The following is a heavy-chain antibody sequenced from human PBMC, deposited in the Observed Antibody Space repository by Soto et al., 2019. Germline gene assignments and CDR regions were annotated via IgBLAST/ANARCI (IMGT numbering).Heavy chain of an antibody. D-gene: IGHD3-16*01. V-gene: IGHV3-23*01. J-gene: IGHJ4*02. CDR2: ISVSGGST. CDR3: ASNTRYDPPDY. CDR1: GFTFSSYA. Sequence: EVQLLESGGGLVQPGGSLRLXCXAXGFTFSSYAMSXVRQAPGKGLAWVSGISVSGGSTYYADSVKGRFTISRDNSKNTLYLQMNSLRAEDTAVYYCASNTRYDPPDYWGQGTLVTVSS.